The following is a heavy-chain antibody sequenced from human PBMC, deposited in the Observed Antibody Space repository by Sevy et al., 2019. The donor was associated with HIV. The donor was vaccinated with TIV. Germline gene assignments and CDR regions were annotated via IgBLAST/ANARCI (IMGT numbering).Heavy chain of an antibody. CDR2: ISSSSSYI. D-gene: IGHD3-3*02. Sequence: GGSLRLSCAASGFTFSSYSMNWVRQAPGKGLEWVSSISSSSSYIYYADSVKGRFTISRDNAKNSLYLQMNSLRAEDKDMDDCYCVAEDISLSYQADYWGQGTLVTVSS. CDR1: GFTFSSYS. CDR3: YCVAEDISLSYQADY. V-gene: IGHV3-21*04. J-gene: IGHJ4*02.